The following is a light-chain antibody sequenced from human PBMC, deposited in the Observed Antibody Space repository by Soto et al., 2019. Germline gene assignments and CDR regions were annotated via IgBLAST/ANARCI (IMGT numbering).Light chain of an antibody. V-gene: IGKV3-11*01. CDR3: QQFSSYPLT. Sequence: EIVLTQSPDTLSLSPGARATLSCRASQSISSYLAWYQQKPGQAPRLLIYDASSRATGIPARFSGGGSGTDFTLTISRLEPEDFAVYYCQQFSSYPLTFGGGTKVDIK. CDR1: QSISSY. J-gene: IGKJ4*01. CDR2: DAS.